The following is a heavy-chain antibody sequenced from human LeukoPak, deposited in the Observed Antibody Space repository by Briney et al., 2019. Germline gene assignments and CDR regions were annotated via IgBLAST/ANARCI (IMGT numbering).Heavy chain of an antibody. V-gene: IGHV3-20*04. CDR1: GFTFDDYG. D-gene: IGHD6-19*01. CDR3: ARSPPRIAVAAAFWDY. J-gene: IGHJ4*02. CDR2: INWNGGST. Sequence: GGSLRLSCAASGFTFDDYGMSWVRQAPGKGLEWVSGINWNGGSTGYADSAKGRFTISRDNAENSLYLQMNSLRAEDTALYYCARSPPRIAVAAAFWDYWGQGTLVTVSS.